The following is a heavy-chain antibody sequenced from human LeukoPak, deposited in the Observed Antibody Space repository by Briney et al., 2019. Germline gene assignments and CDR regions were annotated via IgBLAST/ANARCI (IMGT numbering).Heavy chain of an antibody. D-gene: IGHD6-13*01. CDR1: GFTVSSNY. J-gene: IGHJ4*02. Sequence: GGSLRLSCAASGFTVSSNYMSWVRQAPGKGLEWVSVIYSGGSTYYADSVKGRFTISRDNSKNTLYLQMNSLRAKDTAVYYCAAHITYSSSWYWEPFDYWGQGTLVTVSS. CDR3: AAHITYSSSWYWEPFDY. CDR2: IYSGGST. V-gene: IGHV3-53*01.